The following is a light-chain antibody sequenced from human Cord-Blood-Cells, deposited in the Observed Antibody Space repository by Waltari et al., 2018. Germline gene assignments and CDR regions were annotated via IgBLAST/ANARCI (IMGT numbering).Light chain of an antibody. CDR1: QSFSSW. V-gene: IGKV1-5*01. J-gene: IGKJ1*01. CDR3: HKYNSYWT. Sequence: DIHMTQSPSTLSASVSDSLTITCRGRQSFSSWLAVYQQKPGKAPKLLINDASSLESGVPSRFTGSGSGKESTSTISSLQPDDVATYYGHKYNSYWTFGQGTKVEIK. CDR2: DAS.